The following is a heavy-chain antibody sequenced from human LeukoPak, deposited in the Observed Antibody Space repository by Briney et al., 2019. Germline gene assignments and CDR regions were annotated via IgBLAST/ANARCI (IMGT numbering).Heavy chain of an antibody. CDR1: GFTFSTYW. V-gene: IGHV3-7*01. CDR3: AREHRSFHY. CDR2: IRPDGSEK. D-gene: IGHD2-21*01. J-gene: IGHJ4*02. Sequence: GGSLRLSCAAYGFTFSTYWMNWVSQAPGKGLEWVANIRPDGSEKLYVDSVKGRFTISRDNAKNSLYLQMNSLRAEDTAVYYCAREHRSFHYWGQGTLVTVSA.